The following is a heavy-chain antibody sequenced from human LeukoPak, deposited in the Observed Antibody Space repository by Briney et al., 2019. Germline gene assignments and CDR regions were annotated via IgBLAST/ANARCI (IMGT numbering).Heavy chain of an antibody. CDR2: IIPIFGTA. CDR3: ARASGGTGTTGALDY. D-gene: IGHD1-7*01. J-gene: IGHJ4*02. V-gene: IGHV1-69*05. CDR1: GGTFSSYA. Sequence: SVKVSCKASGGTFSSYAISWVRQAPGQGLEWMGGIIPIFGTANYAQKFQGRVTITTDESTSTAYMELSSLSSEETAVYYCARASGGTGTTGALDYWGQGTLVTVSS.